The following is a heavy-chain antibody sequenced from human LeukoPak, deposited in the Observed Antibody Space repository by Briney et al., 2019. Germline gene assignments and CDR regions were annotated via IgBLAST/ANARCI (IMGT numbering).Heavy chain of an antibody. Sequence: AMTVSCKSSGYTFTSNYMRWVRHAPAQGLGWMGMIITTCDSTSYAQKFQGRVTMTRDMSTSTVYMELSSLRSEDTAVYYCARDPSSYCSSTSCPNNWFDPWGQGTLVTVSS. CDR2: IITTCDST. D-gene: IGHD2-2*01. CDR1: GYTFTSNY. V-gene: IGHV1-46*01. CDR3: ARDPSSYCSSTSCPNNWFDP. J-gene: IGHJ5*02.